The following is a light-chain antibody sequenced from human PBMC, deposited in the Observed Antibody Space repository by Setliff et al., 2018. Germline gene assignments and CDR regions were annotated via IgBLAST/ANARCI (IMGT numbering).Light chain of an antibody. CDR1: SGDVGGYNF. J-gene: IGLJ1*01. V-gene: IGLV2-8*01. CDR3: SSYAGNYIYV. Sequence: QSALTQPPSASGSPGQSVTISCTGTSGDVGGYNFVAWYQQHPGKAPKLMIYEVSKRPSGVPDRFSGSKSGNTASLTVSGLQAEDEADYYCSSYAGNYIYVFGTGTKVTVL. CDR2: EVS.